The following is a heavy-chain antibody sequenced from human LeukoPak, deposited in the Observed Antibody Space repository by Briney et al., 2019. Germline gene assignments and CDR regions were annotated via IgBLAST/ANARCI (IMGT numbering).Heavy chain of an antibody. V-gene: IGHV3-11*04. CDR3: ARESSGSSIVYYYYYYMDV. CDR1: GFTFSDYY. J-gene: IGHJ6*03. Sequence: PGGYLRLSCAASGFTFSDYYMSWIRQAPGKGLEWVSYISSSGSTIYYADSVKGRFTISRDNAKNSLYLQMNSLRAEDTAVYYCARESSGSSIVYYYYYYMDVWGKGTTVTVSS. CDR2: ISSSGSTI. D-gene: IGHD1-26*01.